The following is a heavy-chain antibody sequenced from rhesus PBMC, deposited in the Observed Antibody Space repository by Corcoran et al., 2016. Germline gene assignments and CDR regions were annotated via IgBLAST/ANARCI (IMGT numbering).Heavy chain of an antibody. J-gene: IGHJ5-1*01. D-gene: IGHD4-29*01. CDR3: ARETDYGSNFRFDV. CDR1: GGSISGYW. CDR2: IDSSGST. Sequence: QLQLQESGPGLVKPSETLSLTCAVSGGSISGYWWSWIRRPPGTGLEWIGRIDSSGSTDYNPSLKSRVTISRDTSKNQFSLKLSSVTAADTAVYYCARETDYGSNFRFDVWGPGVLVTVSS. V-gene: IGHV4-160*01.